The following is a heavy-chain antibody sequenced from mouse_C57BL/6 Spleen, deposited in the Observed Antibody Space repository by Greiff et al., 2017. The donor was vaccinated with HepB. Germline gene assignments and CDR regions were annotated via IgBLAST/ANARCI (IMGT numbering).Heavy chain of an antibody. CDR1: GFTFSDYY. Sequence: EVQLVESEGGLVQPGSSMKLSCTASGFTFSDYYMAWVRQVPEKGLEWVANINYDGSSTYYLDSLKSRFIISRDNAKNILYLQMSSLKSEDTATYYCARDQANYFDYWGQGTTLTVSP. J-gene: IGHJ2*01. D-gene: IGHD3-2*02. V-gene: IGHV5-16*01. CDR3: ARDQANYFDY. CDR2: INYDGSST.